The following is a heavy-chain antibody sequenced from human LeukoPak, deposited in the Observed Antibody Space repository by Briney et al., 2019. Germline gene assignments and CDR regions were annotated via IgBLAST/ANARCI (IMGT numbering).Heavy chain of an antibody. Sequence: SQTLSLTCAISGDSVSSNSAAWNWIRQSPSRGLEWLGRTYYRSKWYNDYAVSVKSRITINPDTSKNQFSLQLDSVTPEDTAVYYCARVSYCGGDCYWVGAFDIWGQGTMVTVSS. CDR1: GDSVSSNSAA. CDR3: ARVSYCGGDCYWVGAFDI. CDR2: TYYRSKWYN. J-gene: IGHJ3*02. D-gene: IGHD2-21*01. V-gene: IGHV6-1*01.